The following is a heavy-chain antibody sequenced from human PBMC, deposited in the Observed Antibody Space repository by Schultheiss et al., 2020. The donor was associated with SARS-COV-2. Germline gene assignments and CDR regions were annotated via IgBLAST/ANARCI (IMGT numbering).Heavy chain of an antibody. V-gene: IGHV3-23*01. CDR1: GFTFSSYA. CDR2: ISGSGGST. J-gene: IGHJ6*03. Sequence: GGSLRLSCAASGFTFSSYAMSWVRQAPGKGLEWVSAISGSGGSTYYADSVKGRFTISRDNSKNTLYLQMNSLRAEDTAVYYCASGYSSSVGSPYYYYYYMDVWGKGTTVTVSS. CDR3: ASGYSSSVGSPYYYYYYMDV. D-gene: IGHD6-13*01.